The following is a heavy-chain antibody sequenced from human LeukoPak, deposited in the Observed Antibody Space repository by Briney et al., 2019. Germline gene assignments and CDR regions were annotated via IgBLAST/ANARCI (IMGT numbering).Heavy chain of an antibody. CDR1: GGTFSSYA. D-gene: IGHD3-22*01. J-gene: IGHJ4*02. Sequence: GASVKVSCKASGGTFSSYAISWVRQAPGQGLEWMGRIIPILGIANYAQKFQGRVTITADKSTSTAYMELSSLRSEDTAVYYCARDWYYDSSGYEKTSIDYWGQGTLVTASS. V-gene: IGHV1-69*04. CDR3: ARDWYYDSSGYEKTSIDY. CDR2: IIPILGIA.